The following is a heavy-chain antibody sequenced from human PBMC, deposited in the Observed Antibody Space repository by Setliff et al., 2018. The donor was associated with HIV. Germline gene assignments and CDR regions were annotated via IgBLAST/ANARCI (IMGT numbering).Heavy chain of an antibody. V-gene: IGHV3-7*01. CDR3: AKDIVAPGLFLDY. CDR1: GFTFTNYW. Sequence: GGSLRLSCAASGFTFTNYWMAWIRQAPGRGLEWAAIISNDGGREYYVDSVKGRFTISRDNAKSSLYLQMNSLRAEDTAVYYCAKDIVAPGLFLDYWGQGTLVTVSS. D-gene: IGHD3-16*02. CDR2: ISNDGGRE. J-gene: IGHJ4*02.